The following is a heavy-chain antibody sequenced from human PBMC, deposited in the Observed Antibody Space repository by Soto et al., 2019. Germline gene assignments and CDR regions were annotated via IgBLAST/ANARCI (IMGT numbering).Heavy chain of an antibody. CDR2: IYSGGST. CDR3: ARHHDILTGYSYYYYYYMDV. J-gene: IGHJ6*03. V-gene: IGHV3-53*04. D-gene: IGHD3-9*01. CDR1: GFTVSGNY. Sequence: GGSLRLSCAASGFTVSGNYMSWVRQAPGKGLEWVSVIYSGGSTYYADSVKGRFTISRHNSKNTLYFQMNSLRAEDTAVYYCARHHDILTGYSYYYYYYMDVWGIGTTVTVSS.